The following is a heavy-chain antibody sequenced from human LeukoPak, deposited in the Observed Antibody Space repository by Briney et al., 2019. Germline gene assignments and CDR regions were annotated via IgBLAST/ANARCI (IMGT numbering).Heavy chain of an antibody. V-gene: IGHV3-9*01. Sequence: PGRSLRLSCAASGFTFDDYAMHPVPQAPRNHPQTLTGISWDSGTIGYADSVKGRFIISRDSAKNSLYLQMNSLRAEDTALYYCTKDAGLYYAYYGMDVWGQGTTVTVSS. CDR2: ISWDSGTI. CDR1: GFTFDDYA. D-gene: IGHD6-13*01. CDR3: TKDAGLYYAYYGMDV. J-gene: IGHJ6*02.